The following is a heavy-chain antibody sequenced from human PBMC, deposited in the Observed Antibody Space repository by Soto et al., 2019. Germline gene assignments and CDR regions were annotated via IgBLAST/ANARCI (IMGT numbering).Heavy chain of an antibody. CDR2: IYPSDSDT. D-gene: IGHD3-3*01. J-gene: IGHJ4*02. V-gene: IGHV5-51*01. CDR1: GYNFAGYW. Sequence: GEALKISCKGSGYNFAGYWIAWVRQMPVKGLELMGIIYPSDSDTRYRPSFQGQVTISAEKSISSAYLQWSSLRASDTAMYYCARGGVSTRTFDYWGQGTPVTVSS. CDR3: ARGGVSTRTFDY.